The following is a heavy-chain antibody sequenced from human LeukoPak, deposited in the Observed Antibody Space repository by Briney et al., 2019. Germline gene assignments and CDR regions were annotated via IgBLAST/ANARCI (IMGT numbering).Heavy chain of an antibody. Sequence: SETLSLTCAVYGGSFSGYYWSWIRQPPGKGLEWIGEINHSGSTNYNPSLKSRVTISVDKSKNQFSLNLSSVTAADTAVYYCARDSVTMARGVISEPYYYYYMDVWGKGTTVTISS. CDR2: INHSGST. V-gene: IGHV4-34*01. D-gene: IGHD3-10*01. CDR3: ARDSVTMARGVISEPYYYYYMDV. J-gene: IGHJ6*03. CDR1: GGSFSGYY.